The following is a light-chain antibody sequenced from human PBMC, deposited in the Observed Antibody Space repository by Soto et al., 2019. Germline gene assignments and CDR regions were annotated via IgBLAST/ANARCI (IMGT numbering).Light chain of an antibody. Sequence: VIWMTQSPSLLSASTGDRVTLSCRMSQGFSSYFAWYQQKPGKGPELLIYAASTLQSGVPSRLSGSGSGTDFSLTISCLQSEDVATYYCQQYYSFPPETFGQGTKVEIK. CDR2: AAS. CDR1: QGFSSY. J-gene: IGKJ1*01. V-gene: IGKV1D-8*01. CDR3: QQYYSFPPET.